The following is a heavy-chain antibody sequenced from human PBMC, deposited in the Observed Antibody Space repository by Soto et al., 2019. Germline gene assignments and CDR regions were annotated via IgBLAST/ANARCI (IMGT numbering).Heavy chain of an antibody. CDR1: GGSFSGYY. V-gene: IGHV4-34*01. J-gene: IGHJ1*01. CDR2: INHSGST. CDR3: ARGATRWYFQH. D-gene: IGHD6-13*01. Sequence: SETLSLTCAVYGGSFSGYYWSWIRQPPGKGLEWIGEINHSGSTNYNPSLKSRVTISVDTSKNQFSLKLSSVTAADTAVYYCARGATRWYFQHWGQGTLVTVSS.